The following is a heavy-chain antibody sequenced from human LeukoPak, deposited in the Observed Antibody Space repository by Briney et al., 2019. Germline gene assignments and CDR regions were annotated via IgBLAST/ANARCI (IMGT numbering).Heavy chain of an antibody. J-gene: IGHJ4*02. CDR1: GYSISSAYY. D-gene: IGHD4-23*01. Sequence: PSETLSLTCIVSGYSISSAYYWGWIRQPPGKGLEWIGNIYQNGITYYNPSLKSRVTISVDTSKNQFSLKLSSVTAADTAVYYCAREIPVGYFDYWGQGTLVTVSS. V-gene: IGHV4-38-2*02. CDR3: AREIPVGYFDY. CDR2: IYQNGIT.